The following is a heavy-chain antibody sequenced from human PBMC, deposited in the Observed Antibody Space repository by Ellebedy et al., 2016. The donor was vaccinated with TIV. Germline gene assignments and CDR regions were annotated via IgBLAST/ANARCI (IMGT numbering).Heavy chain of an antibody. D-gene: IGHD6-13*01. J-gene: IGHJ4*02. CDR1: GFTFSGYY. Sequence: GESLKISCAASGFTFSGYYMSWFRQAPGKGPEWVSYISYSGYLMYYADSVKGRFTTSRDNAENSLYLQMNSLRAEDTAVYFCARLGVIAAAGASDYWGQGTLVIVSS. CDR2: ISYSGYLM. V-gene: IGHV3-11*01. CDR3: ARLGVIAAAGASDY.